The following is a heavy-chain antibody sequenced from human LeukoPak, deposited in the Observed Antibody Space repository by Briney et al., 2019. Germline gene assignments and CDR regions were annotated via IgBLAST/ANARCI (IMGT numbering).Heavy chain of an antibody. Sequence: GGSLRLSCAASGFTFSSYAMSWVRQAPGKGLEWVSAISGSGGSTYYADSVKGRFTISRDNSKNTLYLQMNSLRAEDTAVYYCAKDGTRYCSGGSCFSTPYWGQGTLVTVSS. CDR3: AKDGTRYCSGGSCFSTPY. CDR1: GFTFSSYA. J-gene: IGHJ4*02. CDR2: ISGSGGST. V-gene: IGHV3-23*01. D-gene: IGHD2-15*01.